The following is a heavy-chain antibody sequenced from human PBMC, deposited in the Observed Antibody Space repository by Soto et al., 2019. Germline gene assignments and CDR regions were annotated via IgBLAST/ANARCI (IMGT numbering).Heavy chain of an antibody. CDR3: ARGLLWFGEDYYYGMDV. D-gene: IGHD3-10*01. Sequence: QVQLQESGPGLVKPSQTLSLSCTVSGGSTSSGGYYWSWIRQQPGKGLEWIGYIYYSGSTYYNPYLKSRVTISVDTSKNQFSLKLSSVTAADTAVYYCARGLLWFGEDYYYGMDVWGQGTTVTVSS. CDR1: GGSTSSGGYY. J-gene: IGHJ6*02. V-gene: IGHV4-31*03. CDR2: IYYSGST.